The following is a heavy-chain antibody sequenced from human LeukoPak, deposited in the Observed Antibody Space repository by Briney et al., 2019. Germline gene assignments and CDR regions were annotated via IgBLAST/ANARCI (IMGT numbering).Heavy chain of an antibody. CDR1: GFTFSSYW. D-gene: IGHD3-3*01. Sequence: GGSLRLSCAASGFTFSSYWMSWVRQAPGKGLEWVANIKQDGSEKYYVDSVKGRFTISRDNAKNSLYLQMNSLRAEDTAVYYCAKHVLRFLEWLYPNYYYYGMDLWGQGTTVTVSS. CDR3: AKHVLRFLEWLYPNYYYYGMDL. J-gene: IGHJ6*02. V-gene: IGHV3-7*01. CDR2: IKQDGSEK.